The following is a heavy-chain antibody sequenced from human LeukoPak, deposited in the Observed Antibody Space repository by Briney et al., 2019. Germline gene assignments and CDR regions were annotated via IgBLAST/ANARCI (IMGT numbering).Heavy chain of an antibody. CDR3: ARDYHVGGYSYNDAFDI. CDR2: ISSSSSYI. J-gene: IGHJ3*02. V-gene: IGHV3-21*01. D-gene: IGHD5-18*01. Sequence: PGGSLRLSCAASGFTFSSYSMNWVRQAPGEGLEWVSSISSSSSYIYYADSVKGRFTISRNNAKNSLYLQMNSLRAEDTAVYYCARDYHVGGYSYNDAFDIWGQGTMVTVSS. CDR1: GFTFSSYS.